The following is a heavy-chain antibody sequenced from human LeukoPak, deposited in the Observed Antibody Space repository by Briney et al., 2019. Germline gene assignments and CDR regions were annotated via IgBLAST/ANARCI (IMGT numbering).Heavy chain of an antibody. CDR2: ISYDGSSN. CDR3: ARDPEWELLGGTYYFDY. D-gene: IGHD1-26*01. Sequence: GSLSLSCAVSGFIFIGFAMHWVRQAPGKGLEWVAIISYDGSSNYYADSVKGRFTISRENSKSTLYLQMNSLRVEDTAVYYCARDPEWELLGGTYYFDYWGQGTLVTVSS. CDR1: GFIFIGFA. J-gene: IGHJ4*02. V-gene: IGHV3-30-3*01.